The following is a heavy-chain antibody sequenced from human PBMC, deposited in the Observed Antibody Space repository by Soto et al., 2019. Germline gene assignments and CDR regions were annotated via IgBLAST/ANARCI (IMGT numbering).Heavy chain of an antibody. V-gene: IGHV1-2*02. CDR2: INPNSGGT. D-gene: IGHD6-6*01. CDR1: GYTFTDYY. Sequence: GASVKVSCKASGYTFTDYYMHWVRQAPGQGLEWMGWINPNSGGTNYAQKFQGRVTMTRDTSISTAYMELSRLRSDDTAVYYCARLTGSSSYYYYYYGMDVWGQGTTVTVSS. J-gene: IGHJ6*02. CDR3: ARLTGSSSYYYYYYGMDV.